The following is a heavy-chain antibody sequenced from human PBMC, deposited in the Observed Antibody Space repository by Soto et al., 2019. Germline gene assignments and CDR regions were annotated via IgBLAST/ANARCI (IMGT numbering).Heavy chain of an antibody. CDR2: VSGYSGKT. D-gene: IGHD3-9*01. Sequence: GASVKVSCKASGYTFSNYGISWVRQAPGQGLEWMGWVSGYSGKTEHAQKLQGRVTMTADTPTSTAYMELRSLRSDDTAVYYCARDSKTGLDAFDIWGQGTMVTVSS. V-gene: IGHV1-18*01. CDR3: ARDSKTGLDAFDI. J-gene: IGHJ3*02. CDR1: GYTFSNYG.